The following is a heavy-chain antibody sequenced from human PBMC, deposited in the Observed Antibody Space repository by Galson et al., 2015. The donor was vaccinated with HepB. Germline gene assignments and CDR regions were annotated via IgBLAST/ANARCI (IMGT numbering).Heavy chain of an antibody. V-gene: IGHV1-69*06. Sequence: SVKVSCKASGGTFSSYAISWVRQAPGQGLEWMGGIIPIFGTANYAQKFQGRVTITADKSTSTAYMELSSLRSEDTAVYYCARAQPPWFGAVTTLYYYYYGMDVWGQGTTVTVSS. J-gene: IGHJ6*02. D-gene: IGHD3-10*01. CDR3: ARAQPPWFGAVTTLYYYYYGMDV. CDR1: GGTFSSYA. CDR2: IIPIFGTA.